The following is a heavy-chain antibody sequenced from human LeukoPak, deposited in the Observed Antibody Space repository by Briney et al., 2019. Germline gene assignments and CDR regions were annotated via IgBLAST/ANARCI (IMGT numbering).Heavy chain of an antibody. CDR2: FFQYGGT. D-gene: IGHD2-8*01. Sequence: PSETLSLTCTVSGGSISSYYWSWIRQSPGKGLEWIGSFFQYGGTYYNPSLKSRVTISVDKSKNDFSLTLKSVTAADTAVYFCARDDRSLTNRFDPWGQGTLVTVSS. CDR1: GGSISSYY. CDR3: ARDDRSLTNRFDP. J-gene: IGHJ5*02. V-gene: IGHV4-59*12.